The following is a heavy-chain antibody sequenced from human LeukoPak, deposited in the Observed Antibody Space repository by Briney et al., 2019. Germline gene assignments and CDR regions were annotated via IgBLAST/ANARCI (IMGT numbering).Heavy chain of an antibody. D-gene: IGHD3-22*01. CDR2: ISYDGSNK. V-gene: IGHV3-30*18. Sequence: GRSLRLSCAASGFTFSSYGMHWVRQAPGKGLEWVAVISYDGSNKYYADSVMGRFTISRDNSKNTMYLQMNSLRAEDTAVYYCAKDESYDSSGYSDYWGQGTLVTVSS. J-gene: IGHJ4*02. CDR3: AKDESYDSSGYSDY. CDR1: GFTFSSYG.